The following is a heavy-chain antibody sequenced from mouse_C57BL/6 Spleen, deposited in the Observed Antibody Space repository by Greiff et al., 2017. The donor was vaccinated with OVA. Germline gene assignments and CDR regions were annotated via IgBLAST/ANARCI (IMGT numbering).Heavy chain of an antibody. CDR3: ARPSTVVAENAMDY. J-gene: IGHJ4*01. V-gene: IGHV1-26*01. CDR1: GYTFTDYY. Sequence: VQLQQSGPELVKPGASVKISCKASGYTFTDYYMNWVKQSHGKSLEWIGDINPNNGGTSYNQKFKGKATLTVDKSSSTAYMELRSLTSEDSAVYYCARPSTVVAENAMDYWGQGTSVTVSS. D-gene: IGHD1-1*01. CDR2: INPNNGGT.